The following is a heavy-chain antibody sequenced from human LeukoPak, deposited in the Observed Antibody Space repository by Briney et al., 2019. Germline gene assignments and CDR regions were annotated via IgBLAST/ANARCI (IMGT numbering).Heavy chain of an antibody. D-gene: IGHD3-10*01. CDR3: ARGGGPGSYYNAPPGFDP. Sequence: GGSLRLSCAASGFTFSNYWMNWVRQAPGKGLEWLANIKYDGSEKYYVDSAKGRFTLSRDNAKNSLYLQMDRLRVEDTAVYYCARGGGPGSYYNAPPGFDPWGQGTLVTVSS. V-gene: IGHV3-7*01. CDR2: IKYDGSEK. CDR1: GFTFSNYW. J-gene: IGHJ5*02.